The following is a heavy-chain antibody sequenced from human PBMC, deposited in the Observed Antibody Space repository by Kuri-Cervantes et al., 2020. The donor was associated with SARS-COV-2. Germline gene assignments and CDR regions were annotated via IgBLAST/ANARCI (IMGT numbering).Heavy chain of an antibody. CDR1: GFTFSNYD. CDR3: ARDQTYYYDSSGYPGDY. Sequence: GESLKISCAASGFTFSNYDMNWVRQAPGKGLEWVSYISSSSSTIYYADSVKGRFTISRDNAKNSLYLQMNSLRDEDTAVYYCARDQTYYYDSSGYPGDYWGQGTLVTVSS. CDR2: ISSSSSTI. D-gene: IGHD3-22*01. V-gene: IGHV3-48*02. J-gene: IGHJ4*02.